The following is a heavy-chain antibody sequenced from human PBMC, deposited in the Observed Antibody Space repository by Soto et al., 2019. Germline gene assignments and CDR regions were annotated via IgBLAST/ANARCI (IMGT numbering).Heavy chain of an antibody. V-gene: IGHV4-31*03. CDR2: IYYSGST. CDR1: GGSISSGGYY. Sequence: SESVSLTCTVSGGSISSGGYYWSWIRQHPGKGLEWIGYIYYSGSTYYNPSLKSRVTISVDTSKNQFSLKLSSVTAADTAVYYCARAYYGSGSYYSFDYWGQGTLVTVSS. J-gene: IGHJ4*02. D-gene: IGHD3-10*01. CDR3: ARAYYGSGSYYSFDY.